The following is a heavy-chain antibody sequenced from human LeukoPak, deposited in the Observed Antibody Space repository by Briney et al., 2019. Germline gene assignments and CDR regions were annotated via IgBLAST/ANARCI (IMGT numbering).Heavy chain of an antibody. CDR3: ALRSGYDYDY. V-gene: IGHV5-51*01. CDR2: ICPGDSDT. J-gene: IGHJ4*02. Sequence: GESLKISCKASGFSFTNYCIGWGRQMPGKGLEWMGIICPGDSDTRYSPSFQGQVTISADKSISTAYLQWSSLKASDTAMYYCALRSGYDYDYWGQGTLVTVSS. D-gene: IGHD5-12*01. CDR1: GFSFTNYC.